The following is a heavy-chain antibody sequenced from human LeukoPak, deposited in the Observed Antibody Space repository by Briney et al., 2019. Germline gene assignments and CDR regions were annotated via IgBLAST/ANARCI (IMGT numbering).Heavy chain of an antibody. V-gene: IGHV4-4*07. D-gene: IGHD1-26*01. CDR1: GGSISSYY. CDR3: AKSGGYGLIDY. Sequence: PSETLSLTCTVSGGSISSYYWSWIRQPAGKGLEWIGRIYTSGSTNYNPSLKSRVTISIDTSKNQFPLRLNSVTAADTAMYYCAKSGGYGLIDYWGQGTLVTVSS. CDR2: IYTSGST. J-gene: IGHJ4*02.